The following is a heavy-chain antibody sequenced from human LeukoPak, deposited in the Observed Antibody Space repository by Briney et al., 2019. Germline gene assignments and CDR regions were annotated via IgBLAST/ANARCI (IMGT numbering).Heavy chain of an antibody. D-gene: IGHD2-2*01. CDR3: ARGGVRPHHFDY. V-gene: IGHV4-34*01. J-gene: IGHJ4*02. CDR2: INHSGST. CDR1: GGSFSGYY. Sequence: PSETLSLTCAVYGGSFSGYYWSWIRQPPGKGLEWIGEINHSGSTNYNPSLKSRVTISVEKSKNQFSLKLSSVTAADTAVYYCARGGVRPHHFDYWGERPLVTVSS.